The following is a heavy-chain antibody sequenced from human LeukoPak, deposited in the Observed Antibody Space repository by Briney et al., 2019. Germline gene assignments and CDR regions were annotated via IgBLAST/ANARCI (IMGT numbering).Heavy chain of an antibody. CDR1: GGSISSHY. CDR2: IYYNENA. D-gene: IGHD3-16*01. Sequence: PPETLSLTCNVSGGSISSHYWSWIRQPPGKGLEWVGYIYYNENAFYNPSLKSRVTLSVDTSKNQVSLKLSSVTAADTAVYYCARRTALTANLGRNPGLYYFDDWGQGTLVTVSS. CDR3: ARRTALTANLGRNPGLYYFDD. V-gene: IGHV4-59*11. J-gene: IGHJ4*02.